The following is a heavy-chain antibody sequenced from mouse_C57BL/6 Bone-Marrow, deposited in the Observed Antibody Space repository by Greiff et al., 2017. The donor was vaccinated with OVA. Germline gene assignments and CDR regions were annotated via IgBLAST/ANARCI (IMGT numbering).Heavy chain of an antibody. V-gene: IGHV5-17*01. J-gene: IGHJ3*01. D-gene: IGHD2-3*01. Sequence: EVKVVESGGGLVKPGGSLKLSCAASGFTFSDYGMHWVRQAPEKGLEWVAYISSGSSTIYYADTVKGRFTISRDNAKNTLFLQMTSLRSEDTAMYYCARPFYDGYLAWFAYWGQGTLVTVSA. CDR1: GFTFSDYG. CDR2: ISSGSSTI. CDR3: ARPFYDGYLAWFAY.